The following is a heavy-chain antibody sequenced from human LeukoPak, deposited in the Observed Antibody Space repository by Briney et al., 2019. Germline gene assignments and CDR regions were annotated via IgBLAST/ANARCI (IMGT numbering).Heavy chain of an antibody. CDR3: ARRRRKFGELFSYYYYYMDV. CDR2: IYTSGST. V-gene: IGHV4-4*07. Sequence: KPSETLSLTCTVSGGSISSYYWSWIRQPAGKGLEWIGRIYTSGSTNYNPSLKSRVTMSVDTSKNQFSLKLSSVTAADTAVYYCARRRRKFGELFSYYYYYMDVWGKGTTVTISS. CDR1: GGSISSYY. J-gene: IGHJ6*03. D-gene: IGHD3-10*01.